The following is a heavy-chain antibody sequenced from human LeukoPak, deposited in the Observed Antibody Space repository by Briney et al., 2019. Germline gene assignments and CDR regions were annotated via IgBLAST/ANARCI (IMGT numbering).Heavy chain of an antibody. CDR1: GGSFSAYY. V-gene: IGHV4-34*01. Sequence: SETLSLTCAVYGGSFSAYYWTWIRQTPGKGLEWIGEINHSGSTNYNPSLKSRVTISVDTSKNQFFLNLNSVSAADTAVYSCARAPRGYYYGRFCHFDLWGRATLVTVSS. D-gene: IGHD5-18*01. J-gene: IGHJ2*01. CDR3: ARAPRGYYYGRFCHFDL. CDR2: INHSGST.